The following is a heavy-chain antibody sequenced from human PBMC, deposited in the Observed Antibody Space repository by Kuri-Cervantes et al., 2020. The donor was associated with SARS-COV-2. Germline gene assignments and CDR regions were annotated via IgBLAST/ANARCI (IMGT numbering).Heavy chain of an antibody. V-gene: IGHV4-59*11. D-gene: IGHD1-26*01. CDR1: GGSISSHY. Sequence: ESLKISCTVSGGSISSHYWSWIRQPPGKGLEWIGYIYYSGSTNYNPSLKSRVTISLNTSKNQFSLELSSVTAADTAVYYCASIEWELLSYFDYWGQGTLVTVSS. CDR3: ASIEWELLSYFDY. J-gene: IGHJ4*02. CDR2: IYYSGST.